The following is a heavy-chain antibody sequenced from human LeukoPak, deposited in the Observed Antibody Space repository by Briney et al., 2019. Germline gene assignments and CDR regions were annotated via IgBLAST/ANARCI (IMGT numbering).Heavy chain of an antibody. CDR3: ARRRYDFWSGYQTDFFDY. Sequence: SETLSLTCTVSGGSISSSSYYWGWIRQPPGKGLEWIGSIYYSGSTYYNPSLKSRVTISVDTSKNQFSLKLSSVTAADTAVYYCARRRYDFWSGYQTDFFDYWGQGTLVTVSS. CDR1: GGSISSSSYY. J-gene: IGHJ4*02. D-gene: IGHD3-3*01. CDR2: IYYSGST. V-gene: IGHV4-39*01.